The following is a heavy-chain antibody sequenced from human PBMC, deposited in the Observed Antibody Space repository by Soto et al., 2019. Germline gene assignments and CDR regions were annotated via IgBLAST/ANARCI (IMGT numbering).Heavy chain of an antibody. CDR2: IIPILGTA. CDR1: GGTFSSYA. Sequence: SVKVSCKASGGTFSSYAISWVRQAPGQGLEWMGGIIPILGTANYAQKFQGRVTITADESTSTAYMELSSLRSEDTAVYYCARKSTGITIFGVVTGGYYYYGMDVWGQGTTVTVSS. CDR3: ARKSTGITIFGVVTGGYYYYGMDV. J-gene: IGHJ6*02. V-gene: IGHV1-69*13. D-gene: IGHD3-3*01.